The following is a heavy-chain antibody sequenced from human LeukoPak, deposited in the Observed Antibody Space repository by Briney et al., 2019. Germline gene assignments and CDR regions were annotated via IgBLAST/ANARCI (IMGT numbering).Heavy chain of an antibody. CDR2: ISTYNGNT. CDR1: GYTLTTYG. D-gene: IGHD1-26*01. CDR3: ARDYEARSIVGAVFYYYYGMDV. V-gene: IGHV1-18*01. J-gene: IGHJ6*02. Sequence: ASVKVSCKASGYTLTTYGISWVRQAPGQGLEWMAWISTYNGNTNYAQKLQGRVTITTDTSTSTAYMELRSLRSDDTAVYYCARDYEARSIVGAVFYYYYGMDVWGQGTTVTVSS.